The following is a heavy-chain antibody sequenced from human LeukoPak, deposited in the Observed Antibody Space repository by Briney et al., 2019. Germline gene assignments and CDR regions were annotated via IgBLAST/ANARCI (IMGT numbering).Heavy chain of an antibody. V-gene: IGHV3-7*01. CDR1: GFTFSSYL. CDR2: IKHDGSEK. CDR3: AWSDNAAHDC. D-gene: IGHD2-2*01. J-gene: IGHJ4*02. Sequence: GGSLRLSCAASGFTFSSYLMNWVRQAPGKGLEWVANIKHDGSEKNYLDSVKGRFTISRDNAKNSLYLQMNSLRAEDTAVYYCAWSDNAAHDCWGQGTLVTVSS.